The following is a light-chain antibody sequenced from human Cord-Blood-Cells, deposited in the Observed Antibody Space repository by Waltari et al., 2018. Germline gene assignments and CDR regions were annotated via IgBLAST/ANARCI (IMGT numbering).Light chain of an antibody. CDR1: SRHVGGSDY. V-gene: IGLV2-14*01. Sequence: SALTPPASVSGSPGQSITISCTCSSRHVGGSDYVSWYHQHPGTSPKLMMYEVSNRPSGVSKRFCGSKSGNTASLTISGLQAEDEADYYCSSYTCSSTLVFGTGTKVTVL. CDR3: SSYTCSSTLV. J-gene: IGLJ1*01. CDR2: EVS.